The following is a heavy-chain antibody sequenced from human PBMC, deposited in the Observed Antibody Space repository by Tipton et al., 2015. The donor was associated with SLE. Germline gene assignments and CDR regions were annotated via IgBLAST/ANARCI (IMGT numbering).Heavy chain of an antibody. CDR1: GFTFSSYA. J-gene: IGHJ3*02. CDR3: AREGGYNWFDAFDI. D-gene: IGHD5-24*01. V-gene: IGHV4-4*09. CDR2: IYTSGST. Sequence: LRLSCAASGFTFSSYAMSWIRQPPGKGLEWIGYIYTSGSTNYNPSLKSRVTISVDTSKNQFSLKLSSVTAADTAVYYCAREGGYNWFDAFDIWGQGTMVTVSS.